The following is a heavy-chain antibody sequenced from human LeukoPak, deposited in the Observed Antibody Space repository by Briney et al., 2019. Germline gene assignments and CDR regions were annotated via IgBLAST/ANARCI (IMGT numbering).Heavy chain of an antibody. Sequence: ESLCLSCDVSGCAISFFPMCWIRMAPGQGKGLDCIIYVNSGTRSSDASVRGRFTISRDNSKNTLYLQLNTLRADDTAVYYCAKPISGGLAVTADWFAPWGQGTLVVVSS. CDR3: AKPISGGLAVTADWFAP. CDR1: GCAISFFP. D-gene: IGHD6-19*01. CDR2: IYVNSGTR. J-gene: IGHJ5*01. V-gene: IGHV3-23*01.